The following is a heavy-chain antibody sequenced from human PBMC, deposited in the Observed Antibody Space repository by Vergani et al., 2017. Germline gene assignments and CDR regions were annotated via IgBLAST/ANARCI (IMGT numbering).Heavy chain of an antibody. CDR3: ASKRGGCRAAYCHSYDF. J-gene: IGHJ4*02. D-gene: IGHD3-16*02. Sequence: QVQLQESGPGLVKPSETLSLTCTVSGDSVISTDYHWGWIRQPPGPRLEWIRSMDYSGSTSYNPSFEGRISISLDTPKNEFSLRLTAVTAADTAVYYCASKRGGCRAAYCHSYDFWGPGPLVGVSS. CDR2: MDYSGST. CDR1: GDSVISTDYH. V-gene: IGHV4-39*01.